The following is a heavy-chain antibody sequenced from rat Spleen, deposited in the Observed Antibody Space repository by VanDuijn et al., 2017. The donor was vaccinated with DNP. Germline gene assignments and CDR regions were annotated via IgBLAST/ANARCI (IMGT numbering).Heavy chain of an antibody. V-gene: IGHV2-15*01. CDR3: SREGQPYYSMDA. D-gene: IGHD1-12*01. CDR2: ISSGGDT. J-gene: IGHJ4*01. Sequence: QVQLKESGPGLVQPSETLSLTCTVSGFSLTSYSVSWVRQPPGKGLEWIATISSGGDTDYNSALKSRLSISRDTSKNQVFLKMNSLQIEDTAIYFCSREGQPYYSMDAWGQGTSVTVSS. CDR1: GFSLTSYS.